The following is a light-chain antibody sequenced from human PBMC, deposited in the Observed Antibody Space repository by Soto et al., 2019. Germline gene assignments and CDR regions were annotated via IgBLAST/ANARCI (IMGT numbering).Light chain of an antibody. CDR1: QGISGF. CDR2: GAS. Sequence: DIQLTQSPSFLSASVGDRVSITCRASQGISGFLAWYQQKPGKAPKVLIYGASTLQSGVPSRFSGSESGTEFTLTISSLQPEDFATYYCQQLNTYPLTFGQGTRLDIK. CDR3: QQLNTYPLT. J-gene: IGKJ5*01. V-gene: IGKV1-9*01.